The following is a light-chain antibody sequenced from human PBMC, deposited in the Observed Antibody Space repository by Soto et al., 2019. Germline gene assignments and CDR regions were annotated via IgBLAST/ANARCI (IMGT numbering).Light chain of an antibody. Sequence: QSVLTQPASVSASPGQSITIPCTGTSSDVGGYNYVSWYQQHPGKAPKLMIYDVRNRPSGVSDRFSGSKSGNTASLTISGLQAEDEADYYCSSYTSRSTHVFGTGTKVTVL. J-gene: IGLJ1*01. CDR3: SSYTSRSTHV. CDR1: SSDVGGYNY. V-gene: IGLV2-14*01. CDR2: DVR.